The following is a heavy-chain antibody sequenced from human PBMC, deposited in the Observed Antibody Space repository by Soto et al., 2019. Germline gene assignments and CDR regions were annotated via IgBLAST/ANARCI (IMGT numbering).Heavy chain of an antibody. V-gene: IGHV3-23*01. Sequence: GGSLRLSCAASGFTFSSYAMSWVRQAPGKGLEWVSAISGSGGSTYYADSVKGRFTISRDNSKNTLYLQMDSLRAEDTAVYYCAKEVRSMIVVVITSFDYWGQGTLVTVSS. J-gene: IGHJ4*02. CDR3: AKEVRSMIVVVITSFDY. CDR2: ISGSGGST. D-gene: IGHD3-22*01. CDR1: GFTFSSYA.